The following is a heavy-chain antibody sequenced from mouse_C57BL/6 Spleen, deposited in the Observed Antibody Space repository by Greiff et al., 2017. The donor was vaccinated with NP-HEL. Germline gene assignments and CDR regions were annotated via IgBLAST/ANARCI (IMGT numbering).Heavy chain of an antibody. J-gene: IGHJ3*01. CDR3: ARPHYYGSSYAWFAY. Sequence: EVQLVESGGGLVKPGGSLKLSCAASGFTFSDYGMHWVRQAPEKGLEWVAYISSGSSTIYYEDTVKGRFTISRDNAKNTLFLQMTSLRSEDTAMYYCARPHYYGSSYAWFAYWGQGTLVTVSA. D-gene: IGHD1-1*01. CDR2: ISSGSSTI. V-gene: IGHV5-17*01. CDR1: GFTFSDYG.